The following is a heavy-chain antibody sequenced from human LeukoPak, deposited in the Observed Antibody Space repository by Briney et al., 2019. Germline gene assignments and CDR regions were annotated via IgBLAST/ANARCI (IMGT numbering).Heavy chain of an antibody. D-gene: IGHD1-14*01. V-gene: IGHV3-30*02. CDR3: AKDPAPGRSNYYYYMDV. CDR1: GFTFSSYG. J-gene: IGHJ6*03. Sequence: PGGSLRLSCAASGFTFSSYGMHWVRQAPGKGLEWVAFIRYDGSNKYYADSVKGRFTISRDNSKNTLYLQMNSLRAEDTAVYYCAKDPAPGRSNYYYYMDVWGKGTTVTVSS. CDR2: IRYDGSNK.